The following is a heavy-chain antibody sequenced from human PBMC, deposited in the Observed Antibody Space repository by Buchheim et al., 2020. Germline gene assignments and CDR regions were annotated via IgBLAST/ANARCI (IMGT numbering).Heavy chain of an antibody. CDR3: ARTQIERTYNDY. D-gene: IGHD1-14*01. V-gene: IGHV1-8*01. J-gene: IGHJ4*02. CDR1: GYTFTSYD. CDR2: MNPNSVNT. Sequence: QVQLVQSGAEVKKPGASVKVSCKASGYTFTSYDINWVRQATGQGLEWLGWMNPNSVNTGYAQKFQGRVTMTRNTSIRTSYLELSSQRSEDKAVYYCARTQIERTYNDYWGQGTL.